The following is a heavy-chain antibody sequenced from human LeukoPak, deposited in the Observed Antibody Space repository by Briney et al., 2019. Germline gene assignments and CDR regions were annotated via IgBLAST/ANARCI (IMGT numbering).Heavy chain of an antibody. CDR1: GFTFSDYY. J-gene: IGHJ4*02. D-gene: IGHD4-17*01. CDR2: ISSSSTYT. Sequence: PGGSLRLSCAASGFTFSDYYMSWIRQAPGKGLEWVSYISSSSTYTNYADSVKGRFTTSRENAKNSLYLQMNSLRAEDTAVYYCAMYRTYGDRDYWGQGALVTVSS. V-gene: IGHV3-11*06. CDR3: AMYRTYGDRDY.